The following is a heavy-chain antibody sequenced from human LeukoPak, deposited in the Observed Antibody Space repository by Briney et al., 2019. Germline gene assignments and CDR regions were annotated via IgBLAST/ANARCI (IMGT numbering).Heavy chain of an antibody. Sequence: GGSLRLSCAASGFTFSSYGMNWVRQAPGKGLEWVSSITSSSSYIFHADSLKGRFTISRDNAKNSLFLQMNSLRAEDTAVCYRARVGDYYDSPGYYNFDYWGQGTLVSVYS. V-gene: IGHV3-21*01. J-gene: IGHJ4*02. CDR2: ITSSSSYI. CDR1: GFTFSSYG. D-gene: IGHD3-22*01. CDR3: ARVGDYYDSPGYYNFDY.